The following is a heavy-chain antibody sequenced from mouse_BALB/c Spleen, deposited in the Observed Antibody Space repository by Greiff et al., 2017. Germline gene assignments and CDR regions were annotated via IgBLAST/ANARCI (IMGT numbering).Heavy chain of an antibody. Sequence: QVHVKQSGPQLVRPGASVKISCKASGYSFTSYWMHWVKQRPGQGLEWIGMIDPSDSETRLNQKFKDKATLTVDKSSSTAYMQLSSPTSEDSAVYYCARRDYGSSFYAMDYWGQGTSVTVSS. V-gene: IGHV1S127*01. J-gene: IGHJ4*01. CDR3: ARRDYGSSFYAMDY. CDR1: GYSFTSYW. D-gene: IGHD1-1*01. CDR2: IDPSDSET.